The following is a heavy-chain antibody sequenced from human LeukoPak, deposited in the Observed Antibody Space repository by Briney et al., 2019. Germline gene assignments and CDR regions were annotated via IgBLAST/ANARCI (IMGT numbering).Heavy chain of an antibody. CDR1: GFTFSSYA. J-gene: IGHJ2*01. D-gene: IGHD2-2*01. Sequence: GGSLRLSCAASGFTFSSYAMHWVRQAPGKGLEWVAVISYDGSNKYYADSVKGRFTISRDNSKSTLYLQMNSLRAEDTAVYYCARDGPLYCSSTSCCAPVVWYFDLWGRGTLVTVSS. CDR3: ARDGPLYCSSTSCCAPVVWYFDL. CDR2: ISYDGSNK. V-gene: IGHV3-30*04.